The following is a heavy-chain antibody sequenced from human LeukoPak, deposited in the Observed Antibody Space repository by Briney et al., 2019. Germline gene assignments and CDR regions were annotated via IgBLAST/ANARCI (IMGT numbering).Heavy chain of an antibody. Sequence: PGGSLRLSCAASGFTFSSYAMHWVRQAPGKGLEWVAVISYDGSNKYYADSVKGRFTISRDNSKNTLYLQMNSLRAEDTAVYYCARADIGYDYWGQGTLVTVSS. V-gene: IGHV3-30*04. J-gene: IGHJ4*02. CDR3: ARADIGYDY. CDR1: GFTFSSYA. D-gene: IGHD2-15*01. CDR2: ISYDGSNK.